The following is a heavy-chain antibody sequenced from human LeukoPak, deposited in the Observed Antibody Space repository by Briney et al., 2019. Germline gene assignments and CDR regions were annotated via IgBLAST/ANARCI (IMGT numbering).Heavy chain of an antibody. J-gene: IGHJ4*02. V-gene: IGHV4-59*01. CDR1: GGSISSYY. Sequence: SETLSLTCTVSGGSISSYYWSWIRQPPGKGLEWIGYIYYSGSTNYNPSLKSRVTISVDTSKNQFSLKLSPVTAADTAVYYCARVSGLRNFDYWGQGTLVTVSS. CDR3: ARVSGLRNFDY. CDR2: IYYSGST. D-gene: IGHD3-3*01.